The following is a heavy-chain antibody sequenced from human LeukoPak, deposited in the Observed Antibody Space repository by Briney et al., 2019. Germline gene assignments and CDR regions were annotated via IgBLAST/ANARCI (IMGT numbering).Heavy chain of an antibody. D-gene: IGHD6-25*01. Sequence: PGGSLRLSCAASGFTFSSYEMNWVRQAPGKGLEWVSYISSSGSTIYYADSVKGRFTISRDNAKNSLYLQMNSLRAEDTAVYYWARDAANGYDYFGMDGRGQGTTVTVSS. CDR1: GFTFSSYE. V-gene: IGHV3-48*03. J-gene: IGHJ6*02. CDR2: ISSSGSTI. CDR3: ARDAANGYDYFGMDG.